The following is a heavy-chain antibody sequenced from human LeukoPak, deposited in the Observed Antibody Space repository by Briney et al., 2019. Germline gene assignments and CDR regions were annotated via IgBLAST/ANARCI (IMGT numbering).Heavy chain of an antibody. CDR3: ARDQTYYDFWSGPNDAFDI. CDR1: GYTFTGYY. Sequence: GGSLRLSCAASGYTFTGYYMHWVRQAPGQGLEWMGWINPNSGGTNYAQKFQGRVTMTRDTSISTAYMELSRLRSDDTAVYYCARDQTYYDFWSGPNDAFDIWGQGTMVTVSS. V-gene: IGHV1-2*02. CDR2: INPNSGGT. J-gene: IGHJ3*02. D-gene: IGHD3-3*01.